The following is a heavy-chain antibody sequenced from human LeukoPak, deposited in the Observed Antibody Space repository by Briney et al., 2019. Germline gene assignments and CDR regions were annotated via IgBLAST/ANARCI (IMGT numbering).Heavy chain of an antibody. V-gene: IGHV3-48*01. CDR1: GFTFSSYS. J-gene: IGHJ5*01. D-gene: IGHD1-1*01. Sequence: GGSLRLSCGASGFTFSSYSMNWVRQAPGKGLEWVSYISSSSTTMYYADSVKGRFTISRDNVKNSLYLQMNSLRAEDTAVYYCTKDTTGPDDSWGQGTLVTVSS. CDR2: ISSSSTTM. CDR3: TKDTTGPDDS.